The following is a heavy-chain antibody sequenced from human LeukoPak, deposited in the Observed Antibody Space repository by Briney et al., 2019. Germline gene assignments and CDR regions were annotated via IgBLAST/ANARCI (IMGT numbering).Heavy chain of an antibody. CDR3: ARRDCGGDCYPYYYYYGMDV. Sequence: GGSLRLSCAASGFTFSSYGMHWVRQAPGKGLEWVAVIWYDGSNKYYADSVKGRFTISRDNSKNTLYLQMNSLRAEDTAVYYCARRDCGGDCYPYYYYYGMDVWGQGTTVTVSS. CDR2: IWYDGSNK. CDR1: GFTFSSYG. D-gene: IGHD2-21*02. J-gene: IGHJ6*02. V-gene: IGHV3-33*01.